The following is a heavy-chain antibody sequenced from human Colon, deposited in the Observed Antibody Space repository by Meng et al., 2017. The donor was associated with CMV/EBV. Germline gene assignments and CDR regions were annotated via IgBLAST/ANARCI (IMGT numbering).Heavy chain of an antibody. CDR1: GFSFNNYD. CDR3: AKPHEDYYYDTRGGYGMDV. J-gene: IGHJ6*02. CDR2: ITGSADRK. V-gene: IGHV3-23*01. D-gene: IGHD3-22*01. Sequence: GGSLRLSCAASGFSFNNYDMSWVRQAPGKGLEWVSGITGSADRKYYADSVGGRFTISRDNSKNTVYLQMDSLSAEDTAVYFCAKPHEDYYYDTRGGYGMDVWGQGTTVTVSS.